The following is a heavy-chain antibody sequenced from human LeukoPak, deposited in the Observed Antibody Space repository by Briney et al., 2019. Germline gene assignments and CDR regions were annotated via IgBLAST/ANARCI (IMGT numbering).Heavy chain of an antibody. CDR3: AGGPNFWSGYLLDY. D-gene: IGHD3-3*01. V-gene: IGHV3-21*01. Sequence: GGSLRLSCAASGFTFSDYTMNWVRQAPGEGLEWVSSISSSNSYIYYADSVKGRFTISRDNAKNSLYLQMNSLRAEDTAVYYCAGGPNFWSGYLLDYWGQGTLVTVSP. CDR1: GFTFSDYT. J-gene: IGHJ4*02. CDR2: ISSSNSYI.